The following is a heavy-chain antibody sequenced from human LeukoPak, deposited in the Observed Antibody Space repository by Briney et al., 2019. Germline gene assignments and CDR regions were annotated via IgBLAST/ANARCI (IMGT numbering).Heavy chain of an antibody. Sequence: ASVKVSCKASGYTFTSYAMHWVRQAPGQRLEWMGWINAGNGNTKYSQKFQGRVTITRDTSASTAYMELSSLRSEDTAVYYYARGGGEYCSSTSCYTTPFDYWGQGTLVTVSS. D-gene: IGHD2-2*02. CDR3: ARGGGEYCSSTSCYTTPFDY. CDR1: GYTFTSYA. CDR2: INAGNGNT. V-gene: IGHV1-3*01. J-gene: IGHJ4*02.